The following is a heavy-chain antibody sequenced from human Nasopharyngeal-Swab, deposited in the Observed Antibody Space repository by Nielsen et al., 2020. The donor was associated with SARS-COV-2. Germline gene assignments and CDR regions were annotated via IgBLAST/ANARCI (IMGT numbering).Heavy chain of an antibody. Sequence: LKISCAASGFIFSNYGMHWVRQAPGKGLEWVAVLSYDGVNKYDADSVKGRFTISRDNSKDTLYLQMNSLRAEDTAVYYCAKEGPGMFGVVGLDVWGQGTTVTVSS. CDR3: AKEGPGMFGVVGLDV. V-gene: IGHV3-30*18. D-gene: IGHD3-3*01. CDR2: LSYDGVNK. J-gene: IGHJ6*02. CDR1: GFIFSNYG.